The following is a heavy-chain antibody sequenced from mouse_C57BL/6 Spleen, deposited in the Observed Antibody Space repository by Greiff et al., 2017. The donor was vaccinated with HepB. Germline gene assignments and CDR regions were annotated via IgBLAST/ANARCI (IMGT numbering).Heavy chain of an antibody. Sequence: EVNVVESGGGLVKPGGSLKLSCAASGFTFSSYTMSWVRQTPEKRLEWVATISGGGGNTYYPDSVKGRFTISRDNAKNTLYLQMSSLRSEDTALYYWARPTGYDYDVGYFDYWGQGTTLTVSS. CDR2: ISGGGGNT. CDR3: ARPTGYDYDVGYFDY. D-gene: IGHD2-4*01. V-gene: IGHV5-9*01. CDR1: GFTFSSYT. J-gene: IGHJ2*01.